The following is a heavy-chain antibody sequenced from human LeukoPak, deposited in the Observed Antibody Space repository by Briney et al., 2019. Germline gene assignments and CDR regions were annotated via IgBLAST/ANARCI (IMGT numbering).Heavy chain of an antibody. Sequence: SETLSLTCAVSGGSFSAYYLNWIRQPPGKGLELIAENNHDGSIQPNPSLKSRITTSIHPSKNQFSLNHFSATAADTALYYLSLFYSVSGSPLVDVWGQRTMV. CDR2: NNHDGSI. D-gene: IGHD3-10*01. CDR1: GGSFSAYY. CDR3: SLFYSVSGSPLVDV. V-gene: IGHV4-34*03. J-gene: IGHJ3*01.